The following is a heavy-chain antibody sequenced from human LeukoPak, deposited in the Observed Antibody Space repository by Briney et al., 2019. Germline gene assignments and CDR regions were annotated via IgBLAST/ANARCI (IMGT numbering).Heavy chain of an antibody. CDR1: GFTFSSYA. V-gene: IGHV3-30*04. CDR3: ARGRYYDILTGYLEPNYYYYYMDV. CDR2: ISYDGSNK. J-gene: IGHJ6*03. Sequence: GGSLRLSCAASGFTFSSYAMHWVRQAPGKGLEWVAVISYDGSNKYYADSVEGRFTISRDNSKNTLYLQMNSLRAEDTAVYYCARGRYYDILTGYLEPNYYYYYMDVWGKGTTVTVSS. D-gene: IGHD3-9*01.